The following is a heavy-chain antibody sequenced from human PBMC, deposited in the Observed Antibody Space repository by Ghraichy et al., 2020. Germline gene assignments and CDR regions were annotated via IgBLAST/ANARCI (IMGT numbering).Heavy chain of an antibody. J-gene: IGHJ4*02. D-gene: IGHD2-2*01. V-gene: IGHV3-30*04. CDR2: ISYDGSNK. Sequence: GGSLRLSCAASGFTFSSYAMHWVRQAPGKGLEWVAVISYDGSNKYYADSVKGRFTISRDNSKNTLYLQMNSLRAEDTAVYYCARGKWPAGDDYFDYWGQGNLVTVSS. CDR1: GFTFSSYA. CDR3: ARGKWPAGDDYFDY.